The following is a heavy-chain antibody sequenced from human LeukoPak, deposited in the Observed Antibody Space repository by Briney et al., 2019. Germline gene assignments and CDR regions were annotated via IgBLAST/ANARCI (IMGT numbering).Heavy chain of an antibody. D-gene: IGHD5-24*01. Sequence: ASVKVSCKASGYTFTSYYMHWVRQAPGQGLEWMGWINPNSGGTNYAQKFQGRVTMTRDTSISTAYMELSRLRSDDTAVYYCAREEVEMATIVDWYFDLWGRGTLVTVSS. CDR3: AREEVEMATIVDWYFDL. CDR1: GYTFTSYY. J-gene: IGHJ2*01. V-gene: IGHV1-2*02. CDR2: INPNSGGT.